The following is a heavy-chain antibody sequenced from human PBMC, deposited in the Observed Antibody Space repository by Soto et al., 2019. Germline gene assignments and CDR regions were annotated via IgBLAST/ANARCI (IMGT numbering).Heavy chain of an antibody. Sequence: GASVKVSCKASGYTFTGYYMHWVRQAPGQGLEWMGWINPNSGGTNYAQKFQGRVTMTRDTSMSTAHMELSRLRTDDTAVYYCATLPVKRASAPRGVNCFEPWGKGT. J-gene: IGHJ5*02. V-gene: IGHV1-2*02. CDR2: INPNSGGT. CDR3: ATLPVKRASAPRGVNCFEP. CDR1: GYTFTGYY.